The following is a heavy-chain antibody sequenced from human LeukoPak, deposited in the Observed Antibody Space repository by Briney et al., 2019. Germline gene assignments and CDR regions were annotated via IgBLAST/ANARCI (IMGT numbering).Heavy chain of an antibody. V-gene: IGHV4-38-2*02. CDR3: ARFGGSYHYFDY. Sequence: SETLSLTCTVSGYSICSGYYWGWIRQPPGKGLEWIGSIYHSGSTYYNPSLKSRVTISVDTSKNQFSLKLSSVTAADTAVYYCARFGGSYHYFDYWGQGTLVTVSS. CDR1: GYSICSGYY. J-gene: IGHJ4*02. D-gene: IGHD1-26*01. CDR2: IYHSGST.